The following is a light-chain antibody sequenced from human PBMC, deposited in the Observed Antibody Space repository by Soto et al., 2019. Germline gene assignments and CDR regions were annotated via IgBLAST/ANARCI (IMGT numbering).Light chain of an antibody. J-gene: IGLJ1*01. Sequence: QSALTQPPSVSGAPGQRVTISCTGSNSNIGAGYEVHWYQQLPGTAPKLLIYDNSNRPSGVPDRFSGSKSGTSASLAITGLQAEDEADYYCQSYDTSLRGYVFGSGTKLTVL. CDR3: QSYDTSLRGYV. CDR1: NSNIGAGYE. V-gene: IGLV1-40*01. CDR2: DNS.